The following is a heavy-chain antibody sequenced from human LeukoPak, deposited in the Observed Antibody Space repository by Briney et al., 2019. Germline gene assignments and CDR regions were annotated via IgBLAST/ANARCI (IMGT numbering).Heavy chain of an antibody. J-gene: IGHJ3*02. V-gene: IGHV1-2*04. Sequence: GASVKVSCKASGYTFTGYYMHWVRQAPGQGLEWMGWINPNSGGTNYAQKFQGWVTMTRDTSISTAYMELSRLRSDDTAVYYCARVAGIAVAGTEAFDIWGQGTMVTVSS. CDR1: GYTFTGYY. CDR3: ARVAGIAVAGTEAFDI. CDR2: INPNSGGT. D-gene: IGHD6-19*01.